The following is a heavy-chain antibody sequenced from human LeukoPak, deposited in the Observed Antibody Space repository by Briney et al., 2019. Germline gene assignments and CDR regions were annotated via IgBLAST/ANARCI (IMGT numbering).Heavy chain of an antibody. CDR2: INPSGGST. V-gene: IGHV1-46*01. Sequence: ASVKVSCKASGYTFTSYYMHWVRQAPGQGLEWMAIINPSGGSTSYAQKFQGRVTMTTDTSTSTAYMELRSLKSDDTAVYYCARDVPGSIGTTARFDPWGQGTLVTVSS. CDR1: GYTFTSYY. D-gene: IGHD1-1*01. J-gene: IGHJ5*02. CDR3: ARDVPGSIGTTARFDP.